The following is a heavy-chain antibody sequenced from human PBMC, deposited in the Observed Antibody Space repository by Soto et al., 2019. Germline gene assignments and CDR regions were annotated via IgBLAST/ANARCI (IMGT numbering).Heavy chain of an antibody. Sequence: QVQLVESGGGLVKPGGSLRLSCAASGFAFSDHYMSWIRQAPGKGLECVSYISSSTSYTHYADSVKGRFTISRDNAKNSLYLQRNSLRVEDTAVYYCARGRGYSYGQNWFDPWGQGALVTVSS. J-gene: IGHJ5*02. CDR1: GFAFSDHY. V-gene: IGHV3-11*06. CDR3: ARGRGYSYGQNWFDP. D-gene: IGHD5-18*01. CDR2: ISSSTSYT.